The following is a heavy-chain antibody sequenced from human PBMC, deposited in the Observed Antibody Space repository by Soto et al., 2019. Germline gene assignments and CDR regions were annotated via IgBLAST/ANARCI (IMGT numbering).Heavy chain of an antibody. CDR1: GGTFSSYA. D-gene: IGHD6-6*01. V-gene: IGHV1-69*13. CDR3: ASSSSRDRNYFDY. CDR2: IIPIFGTA. Sequence: GASVKVSCKASGGTFSSYAISWVRQAPGQGLEWMGGIIPIFGTANYAQKFQGRVTITADESTSTAYMELSSLRSEDTAVYYCASSSSRDRNYFDYWGQGTLVTVSS. J-gene: IGHJ4*02.